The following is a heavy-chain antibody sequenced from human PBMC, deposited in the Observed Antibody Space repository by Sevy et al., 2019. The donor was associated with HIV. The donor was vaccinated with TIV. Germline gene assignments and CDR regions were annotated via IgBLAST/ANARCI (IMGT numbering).Heavy chain of an antibody. CDR3: ARDKDYGGNLNYYYGMDV. CDR2: ISSSSSYI. CDR1: GFTFSSYS. V-gene: IGHV3-21*01. Sequence: GGSLRLSCAASGFTFSSYSMNWVRQAPGKGLEWVSSISSSSSYIYYADSLKGRFTISRDNAKNSLYLQMNSLRAEDTAVYYCARDKDYGGNLNYYYGMDVWGQGTTVTVSS. J-gene: IGHJ6*02. D-gene: IGHD4-17*01.